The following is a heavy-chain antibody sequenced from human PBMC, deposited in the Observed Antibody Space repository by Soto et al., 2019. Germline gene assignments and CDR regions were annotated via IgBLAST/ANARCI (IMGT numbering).Heavy chain of an antibody. V-gene: IGHV3-7*05. J-gene: IGHJ4*02. CDR2: IKQDGSEK. D-gene: IGHD3-22*01. CDR3: ARGEYYYDSSGYYLAY. Sequence: GGSLRLSCAASGFTFSSYWMSWVRQAPGKGLEWVANIKQDGSEKYYVDSVKGRFTISRDNAKNSLYLQMNSLRAEDTAVYYCARGEYYYDSSGYYLAYWGQGTLVTVSS. CDR1: GFTFSSYW.